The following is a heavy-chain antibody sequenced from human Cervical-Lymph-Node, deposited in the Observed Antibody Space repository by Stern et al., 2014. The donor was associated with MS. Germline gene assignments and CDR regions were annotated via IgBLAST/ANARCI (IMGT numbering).Heavy chain of an antibody. CDR2: IYYDGNT. Sequence: QLEESGPGLVKPSETLSLTCTVSGGSISSTTSYWGWIRQPPGKGLEWITMIYYDGNTYYNPSLKSRVTIPGDTSKNHFSLKVPSVTAADTAVYYCARQAAASDWIDPWGQGTLVTVSS. J-gene: IGHJ5*02. D-gene: IGHD6-13*01. CDR1: GGSISSTTSY. CDR3: ARQAAASDWIDP. V-gene: IGHV4-39*01.